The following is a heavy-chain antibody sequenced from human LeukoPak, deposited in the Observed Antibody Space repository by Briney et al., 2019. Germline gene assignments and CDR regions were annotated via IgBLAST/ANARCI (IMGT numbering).Heavy chain of an antibody. CDR3: ARVYYDFWSGYYTGHYGMDV. CDR1: GYTFTSYD. Sequence: ASVKVSCKASGYTFTSYDINWVRQATGQGLEWMGWMNPNSGNTGYAQKFQGRVTMTRNTSISTAYMELSSLRSEDTAVYCCARVYYDFWSGYYTGHYGMDVWGQGTTVTVSS. CDR2: MNPNSGNT. J-gene: IGHJ6*02. V-gene: IGHV1-8*01. D-gene: IGHD3-3*01.